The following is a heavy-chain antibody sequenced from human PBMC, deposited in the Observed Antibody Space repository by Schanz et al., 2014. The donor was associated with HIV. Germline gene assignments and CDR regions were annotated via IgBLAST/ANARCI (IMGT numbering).Heavy chain of an antibody. Sequence: QVQLQQWGAGLLKPSETLSLTCAVYGGSFNGYYWSWIRQPPGKGLEWIGEINHGGSTNYNPSLKSRVTISADTSKNQFSLKLSSVIAADTAVYYCARGPFPGFSISAYYYYNGMDVWGQGTTVTVFS. CDR1: GGSFNGYY. J-gene: IGHJ6*02. CDR3: ARGPFPGFSISAYYYYNGMDV. CDR2: INHGGST. D-gene: IGHD2-2*01. V-gene: IGHV4-34*01.